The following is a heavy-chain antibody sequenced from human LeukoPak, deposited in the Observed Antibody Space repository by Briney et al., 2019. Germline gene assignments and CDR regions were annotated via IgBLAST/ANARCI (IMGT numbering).Heavy chain of an antibody. J-gene: IGHJ1*01. CDR2: MNPNNSNT. V-gene: IGHV1-8*03. CDR1: GYTFTGYD. CDR3: ARAPEGYCSRARCSTAEYFQH. Sequence: ASVKVSCKASGYTFTGYDINWVRQAAGQGLEWMGWMNPNNSNTGYAQKFQGRVTITRDTSINTTYMELSSLISDDTAVYYCARAPEGYCSRARCSTAEYFQHWGQGTLVTVSS. D-gene: IGHD2-2*01.